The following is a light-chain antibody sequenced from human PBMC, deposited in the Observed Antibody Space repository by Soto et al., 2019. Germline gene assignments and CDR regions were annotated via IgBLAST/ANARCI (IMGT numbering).Light chain of an antibody. CDR1: ISNIATNY. Sequence: QSVLTQPPSASGTPGQGVTISCSGSISNIATNYVSWYQHLPGAAPRLLICDDNKRPSGIPDRFSGSKYGTSATLDITGLQTGDEADYYCGTWDTSLSAGVFGGGTKLTVL. CDR3: GTWDTSLSAGV. J-gene: IGLJ3*02. CDR2: DDN. V-gene: IGLV1-51*01.